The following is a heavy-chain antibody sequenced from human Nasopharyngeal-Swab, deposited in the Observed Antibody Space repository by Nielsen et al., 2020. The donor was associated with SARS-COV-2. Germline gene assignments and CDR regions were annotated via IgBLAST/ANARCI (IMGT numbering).Heavy chain of an antibody. CDR3: ASLPWFGELPSDYYYYGMDV. CDR1: GFTFSDYY. V-gene: IGHV3-11*04. Sequence: GGSLRLSCAASGFTFSDYYMSWIRQAPGKGLEWVSYISSSGSTIYYADSVKGRFTISRDNAKNSLYLQMNSLRAEDTAVYYCASLPWFGELPSDYYYYGMDVWGQGTTVTVSS. D-gene: IGHD3-10*01. J-gene: IGHJ6*02. CDR2: ISSSGSTI.